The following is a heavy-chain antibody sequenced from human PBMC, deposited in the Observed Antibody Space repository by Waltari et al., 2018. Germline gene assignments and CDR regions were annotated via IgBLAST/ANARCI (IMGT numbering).Heavy chain of an antibody. V-gene: IGHV4-59*01. J-gene: IGHJ4*02. CDR3: GRSYDFWSGYPLDY. D-gene: IGHD3-3*01. CDR1: GDSINNYY. Sequence: QVQLQESRPGLVKPSETLSLTCAVSGDSINNYYWNWIRQPPGKELEWIGYIAYNGRTNYNPSLKSRVTISVDTSKTQFSLKLTAVTAADTAVYYCGRSYDFWSGYPLDYWGPGSLVTVSS. CDR2: IAYNGRT.